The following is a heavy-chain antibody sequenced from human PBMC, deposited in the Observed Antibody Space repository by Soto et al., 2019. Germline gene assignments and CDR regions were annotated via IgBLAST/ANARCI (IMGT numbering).Heavy chain of an antibody. D-gene: IGHD5-12*01. Sequence: GASVKVSCKASGGTFSSYAISWVRQAPGQGLEWMGGIIPIFGTANYAQKFQGRVTITADESTSTAYMELSSLRSEDTAVYYCAGTDGYNYLPRYYYYGMDVWGQGTTVTVSS. CDR2: IIPIFGTA. J-gene: IGHJ6*02. CDR1: GGTFSSYA. CDR3: AGTDGYNYLPRYYYYGMDV. V-gene: IGHV1-69*13.